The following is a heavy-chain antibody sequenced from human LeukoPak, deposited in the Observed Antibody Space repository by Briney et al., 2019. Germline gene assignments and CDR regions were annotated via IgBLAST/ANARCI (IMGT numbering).Heavy chain of an antibody. D-gene: IGHD2-21*02. Sequence: QAGRSLRLSCAASGFTFSSYAMHWVRQAPGKGLEWVAVISYDGSNKYYADSVKGRFTISRDNAQNSMYLQMNSLRVEDTAVYYCTSWGDTTAEYFQRWGQGTLVTVSS. V-gene: IGHV3-30-3*01. CDR3: TSWGDTTAEYFQR. J-gene: IGHJ1*01. CDR1: GFTFSSYA. CDR2: ISYDGSNK.